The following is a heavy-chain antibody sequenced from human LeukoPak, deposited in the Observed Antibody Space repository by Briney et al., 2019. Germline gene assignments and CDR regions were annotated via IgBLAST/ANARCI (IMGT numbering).Heavy chain of an antibody. CDR2: ISFHGSDE. Sequence: GRSLRLSCAVSGFTFSSYTMYWVRQAPGKGPEWVALISFHGSDEYCADSVKGRFSISRDNSKNTLYLQMNSLRVEDTAVYYCARGPRGVVRGRVDVWGQGTTVIVSS. CDR1: GFTFSSYT. D-gene: IGHD3-10*01. V-gene: IGHV3-30*04. J-gene: IGHJ6*02. CDR3: ARGPRGVVRGRVDV.